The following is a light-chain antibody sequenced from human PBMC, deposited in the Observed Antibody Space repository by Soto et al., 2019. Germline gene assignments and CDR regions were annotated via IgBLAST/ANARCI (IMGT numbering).Light chain of an antibody. J-gene: IGLJ3*02. CDR2: EVS. Sequence: QSVLTQPPSASGSPGQSVTISCTGTSSDVGGHDYVSWYQQYPGKAPKLIIYEVSMRPSGVPDRFSGSKSVNTASLTVSGLQAEDEADYYCQSYDSSLSGWVFGGGTKLTVL. CDR1: SSDVGGHDY. V-gene: IGLV2-8*01. CDR3: QSYDSSLSGWV.